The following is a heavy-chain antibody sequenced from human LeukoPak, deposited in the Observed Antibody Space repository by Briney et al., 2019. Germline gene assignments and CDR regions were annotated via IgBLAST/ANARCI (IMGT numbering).Heavy chain of an antibody. V-gene: IGHV1-8*01. CDR2: MNPNSGNT. CDR1: GYTFTSYD. J-gene: IGHJ5*02. Sequence: ASVKVSCKASGYTFTSYDINWVRHATGQGLEWIGWMNPNSGNTGYAQKFQGRVTMTRNTSISTAYMELSSLRSEDTAVYYCARGTSGDYSNCFDPWGQGTLVTVSS. D-gene: IGHD4-17*01. CDR3: ARGTSGDYSNCFDP.